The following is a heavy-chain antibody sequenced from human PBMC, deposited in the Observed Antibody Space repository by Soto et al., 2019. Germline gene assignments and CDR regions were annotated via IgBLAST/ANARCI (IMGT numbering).Heavy chain of an antibody. CDR2: ISGSGGTT. CDR3: AKAFCTSSTCYSPGT. CDR1: GFTFSSYV. V-gene: IGHV3-23*01. Sequence: EVQLLKSGGGLVQPGGSLRLSCAASGFTFSSYVMSWVRQAPGKGLEWVSLISGSGGTTYYADSVKGRFTISRDNSKNTLLLQMNSLRAEDTALYYCAKAFCTSSTCYSPGTWGQGTLVTVSS. D-gene: IGHD2-15*01. J-gene: IGHJ4*02.